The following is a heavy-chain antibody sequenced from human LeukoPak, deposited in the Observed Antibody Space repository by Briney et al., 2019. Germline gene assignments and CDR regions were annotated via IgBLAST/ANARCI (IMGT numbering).Heavy chain of an antibody. CDR3: ARGRGNDFWSGYPGNYYYFDY. J-gene: IGHJ4*02. Sequence: SETLSLTCTVSGGSISSYYWSWIRQPPGKGLEWIGYIYYSGSTNYNPSLKSLVTISVDTSKNQFSLKLSSVTAADTAVYYCARGRGNDFWSGYPGNYYYFDYWGQGTLVTVSS. V-gene: IGHV4-59*08. D-gene: IGHD3-3*01. CDR2: IYYSGST. CDR1: GGSISSYY.